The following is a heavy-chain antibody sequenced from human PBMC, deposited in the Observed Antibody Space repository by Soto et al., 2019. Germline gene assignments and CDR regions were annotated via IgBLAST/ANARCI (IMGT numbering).Heavy chain of an antibody. CDR3: ARDSYIWGSYRYTGGGY. V-gene: IGHV3-48*01. J-gene: IGHJ4*02. CDR2: ISSSSSTI. Sequence: GGSLRLSCAASGFTFSSYSMNWVRQAPGKGLEWVSYISSSSSTIYYADSVKGRFTISRDNAKNSLYLQMNSLRAEDTAVYYCARDSYIWGSYRYTGGGYWGQGTLVTVSS. D-gene: IGHD3-16*02. CDR1: GFTFSSYS.